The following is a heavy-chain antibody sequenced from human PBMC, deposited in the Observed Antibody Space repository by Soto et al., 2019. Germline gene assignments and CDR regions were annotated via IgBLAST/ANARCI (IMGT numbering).Heavy chain of an antibody. Sequence: GGSLRLSCAASGFTFSGSAMHWVRQASGKGLEWVGRIRSKTDAETTDYAAPVKGRFTISRDDSKNTLYLQMNSLKTEDTAVYYCTTLYQGISNWGQGTLVTVSS. D-gene: IGHD1-20*01. CDR1: GFTFSGSA. V-gene: IGHV3-15*01. CDR3: TTLYQGISN. CDR2: IRSKTDAETT. J-gene: IGHJ4*02.